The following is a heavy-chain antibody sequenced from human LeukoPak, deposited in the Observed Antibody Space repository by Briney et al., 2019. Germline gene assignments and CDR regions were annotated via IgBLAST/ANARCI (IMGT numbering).Heavy chain of an antibody. J-gene: IGHJ6*02. CDR3: ARDRAGGYGMDV. V-gene: IGHV3-21*01. CDR2: ISSSSSYI. Sequence: PGGSLRLSCAASGFTFSSYSMNWVRQAPGKGLEWVSSISSSSSYIYYADSVKGRFTISRDNAKNSLYLQMNSLRAEDTAVYYCARDRAGGYGMDVWGQGTTVTVSS. CDR1: GFTFSSYS. D-gene: IGHD2-15*01.